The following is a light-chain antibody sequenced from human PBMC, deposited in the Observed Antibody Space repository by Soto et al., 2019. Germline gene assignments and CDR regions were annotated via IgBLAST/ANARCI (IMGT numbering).Light chain of an antibody. Sequence: DIQMTQSPSTLPASVGDRVTITCRASQTISSWLAWYQQKPGKAPNLLIYAASSLHSGVPSRFSGSGSGTDFTLTISSLQPEDFATYYCQQANSFPLTFGGGTKVDI. CDR2: AAS. J-gene: IGKJ4*01. CDR3: QQANSFPLT. CDR1: QTISSW. V-gene: IGKV1-12*01.